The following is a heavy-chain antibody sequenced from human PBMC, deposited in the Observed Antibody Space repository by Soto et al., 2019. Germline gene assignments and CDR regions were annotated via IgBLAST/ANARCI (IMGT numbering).Heavy chain of an antibody. CDR2: IYHSGST. CDR3: ARAEQTTAKFDP. CDR1: GGSISSGGYS. J-gene: IGHJ5*02. Sequence: SETLSLTCAVSGGSISSGGYSWSWIRQPPGKGLEWIGYIYHSGSTYYNPSLKSRVTISVDRSKNQFSLKLSSVTAADTAVYYCARAEQTTAKFDPWGQGTLVTVSS. D-gene: IGHD4-4*01. V-gene: IGHV4-30-2*01.